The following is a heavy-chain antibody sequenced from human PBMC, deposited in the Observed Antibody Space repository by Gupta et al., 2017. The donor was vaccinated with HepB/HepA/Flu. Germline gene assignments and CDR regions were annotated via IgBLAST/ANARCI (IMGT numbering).Heavy chain of an antibody. Sequence: QLQLQESGPGLVKPSETLSLTCTVSRGSISSSTYYWGWIRQPPGKGLDWIGSIYYSGSTYYNPSLKSRVTISVDTSKNQFFLMLSSVTAADTAVYYCARHPVSRDYNTFRYYDRVVWGKGPKGTVSS. CDR1: RGSISSSTYY. CDR2: IYYSGST. CDR3: ARHPVSRDYNTFRYYDRVV. V-gene: IGHV4-39*01. D-gene: IGHD4-17*01. J-gene: IGHJ6*03.